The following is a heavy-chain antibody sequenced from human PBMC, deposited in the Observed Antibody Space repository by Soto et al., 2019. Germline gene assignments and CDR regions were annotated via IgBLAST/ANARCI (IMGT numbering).Heavy chain of an antibody. Sequence: ASVKVSCKASGGTFSSYAISWVRQAPGQGLEWMGGIIPIFGTANYAQKFQGRVTITADESTSTAYMELSSLRSEDTAVYYCASTQPTYYYDSSGYYPFDYWGQGTLVTVS. J-gene: IGHJ4*02. CDR3: ASTQPTYYYDSSGYYPFDY. D-gene: IGHD3-22*01. V-gene: IGHV1-69*13. CDR2: IIPIFGTA. CDR1: GGTFSSYA.